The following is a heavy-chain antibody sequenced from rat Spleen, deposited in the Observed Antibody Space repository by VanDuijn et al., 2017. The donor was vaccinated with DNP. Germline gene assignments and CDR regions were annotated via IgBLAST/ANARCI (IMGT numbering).Heavy chain of an antibody. V-gene: IGHV4-2*01. D-gene: IGHD4-2*01. CDR2: INEHSTIM. Sequence: EVKLVESGGGVVQPGRSLKLSCAASGFKFDDFWMGWVRQAPGRGPEWLGEINEHSTIMKYIPFLRDKISFSRDKAQNTLYLQMSELGSEDTGIYYCVTRGDPYDNWFAYWGRGTLVTVSS. CDR3: VTRGDPYDNWFAY. J-gene: IGHJ3*01. CDR1: GFKFDDFW.